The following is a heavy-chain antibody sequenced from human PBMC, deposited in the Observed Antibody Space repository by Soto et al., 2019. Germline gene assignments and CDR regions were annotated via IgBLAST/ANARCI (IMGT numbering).Heavy chain of an antibody. Sequence: GTPSVTLSLTCTVSGGSISSSSYYWGWIRQPPGKGLEWIGSICYSGCTYYNPSLKRRVTIYVDTSYNQFSLKLSSVTAEDTAVDYCARPYDFGSGDCSWFDPWGLG. CDR2: ICYSGCT. J-gene: IGHJ5*02. CDR3: ARPYDFGSGDCSWFDP. CDR1: GGSISSSSYY. V-gene: IGHV4-39*01. D-gene: IGHD3-3*01.